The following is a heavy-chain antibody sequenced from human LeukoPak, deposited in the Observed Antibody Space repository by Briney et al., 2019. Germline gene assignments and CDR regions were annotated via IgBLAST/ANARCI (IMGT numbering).Heavy chain of an antibody. Sequence: PSETLSLTCTVSGGSISSYYWSWIRQPPGKGLEWIGYIYYSGSTNYNPSLKSRVTISVDTSKNQLSLKLSSVTAADTAVYYCARGQGYYDSSGYFHWGQGTLVTVSS. CDR1: GGSISSYY. CDR3: ARGQGYYDSSGYFH. J-gene: IGHJ4*02. D-gene: IGHD3-22*01. CDR2: IYYSGST. V-gene: IGHV4-59*01.